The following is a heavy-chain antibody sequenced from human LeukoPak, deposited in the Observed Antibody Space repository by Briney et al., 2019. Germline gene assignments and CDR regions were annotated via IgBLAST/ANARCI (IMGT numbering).Heavy chain of an antibody. CDR3: AKDGSYDSSAYYYVRYFDL. Sequence: GGTLRLSCAVSGFTFRTYVMSWVRQAPGMGLEWVSTISGGGGKTYYSDAVKGRVTISRDNSNNTEYLKMDSLRAEDTAVYYCAKDGSYDSSAYYYVRYFDLWGRGTLVTVSS. V-gene: IGHV3-23*01. CDR2: ISGGGGKT. CDR1: GFTFRTYV. D-gene: IGHD3-22*01. J-gene: IGHJ2*01.